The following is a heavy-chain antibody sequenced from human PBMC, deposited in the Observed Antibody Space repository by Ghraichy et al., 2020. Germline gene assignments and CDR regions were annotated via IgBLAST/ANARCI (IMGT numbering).Heavy chain of an antibody. CDR2: IYSGGST. Sequence: GGSLRLSCAASGFTVSSNYMSWVRQAPGKGLEWVSVIYSGGSTYYADSVKGRFTISRDNSKNTLYLQMNSLRAEDTAVYYCARISAVAFDAFDIWGQGTMVTVSS. D-gene: IGHD6-19*01. V-gene: IGHV3-53*01. J-gene: IGHJ3*02. CDR1: GFTVSSNY. CDR3: ARISAVAFDAFDI.